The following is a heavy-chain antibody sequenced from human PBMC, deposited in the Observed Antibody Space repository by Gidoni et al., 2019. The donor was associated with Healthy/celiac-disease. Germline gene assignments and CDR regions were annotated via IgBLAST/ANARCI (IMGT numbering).Heavy chain of an antibody. CDR1: GFTVSSNY. J-gene: IGHJ4*02. CDR2: IYSGSRT. CDR3: AREMEAVTAFDY. V-gene: IGHV3-66*01. D-gene: IGHD2-21*02. Sequence: EVQLVESGGGLVQPGGSLRLSCAASGFTVSSNYRSWAHQAPGKGLEGVAVIYSGSRTDYADSVKGRCTISRDNSKNTLYLQMNSLRAEDTAVYYCAREMEAVTAFDYWGQGTLVTVSS.